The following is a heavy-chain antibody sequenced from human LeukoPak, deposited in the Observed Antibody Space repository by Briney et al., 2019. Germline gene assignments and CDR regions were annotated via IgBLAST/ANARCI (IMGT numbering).Heavy chain of an antibody. CDR1: GFTFSSYA. CDR3: ARYYDILTGYTGYFDY. D-gene: IGHD3-9*01. CDR2: ISYDGSNK. J-gene: IGHJ4*01. V-gene: IGHV3-30-3*01. Sequence: GGSLRLSCAASGFTFSSYAMHWVRQAPGKGLEWVAVISYDGSNKYYADSVKGRFTISRDNSKNTLYLQMNSLRAEDTAVYYCARYYDILTGYTGYFDYWGQGSLVTVSS.